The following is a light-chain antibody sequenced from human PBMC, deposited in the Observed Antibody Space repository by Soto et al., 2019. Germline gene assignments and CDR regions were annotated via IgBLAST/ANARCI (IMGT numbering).Light chain of an antibody. CDR1: QSVSSN. J-gene: IGKJ4*01. V-gene: IGKV3-15*01. CDR2: GAS. CDR3: QHNNWPPLT. Sequence: EIVMTQSPATLSVSPGERATLSCRASQSVSSNLDWYQQKPGQAPRLLIYGASTRATGIPARFSGSGSGTEFTLTISSLQSEDFAVCYCQHNNWPPLTFGGGTKVEIK.